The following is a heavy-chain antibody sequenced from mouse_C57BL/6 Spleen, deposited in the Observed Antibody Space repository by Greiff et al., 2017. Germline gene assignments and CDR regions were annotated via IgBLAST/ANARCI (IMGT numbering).Heavy chain of an antibody. CDR3: ARPYGGSGYYAMDY. Sequence: EVQRVESGGGLVKPGGSLKLSCAASGFTFSDYGMHWVRQAPEKGLEWVAYISSGSSTIYYADTVKGRFTISRDNAKNTLFLQMTSLRSEDTAMYYCARPYGGSGYYAMDYWGQGTSVTVSS. CDR1: GFTFSDYG. V-gene: IGHV5-17*01. D-gene: IGHD1-1*01. CDR2: ISSGSSTI. J-gene: IGHJ4*01.